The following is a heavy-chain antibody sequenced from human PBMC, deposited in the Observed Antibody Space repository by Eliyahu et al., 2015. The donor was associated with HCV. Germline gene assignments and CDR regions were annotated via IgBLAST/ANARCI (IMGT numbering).Heavy chain of an antibody. J-gene: IGHJ4*02. CDR1: GYSISSGYY. CDR3: ARLPAVVDPDFDY. D-gene: IGHD6-19*01. CDR2: XYHSRNA. Sequence: QVQLQESGPGLVKPSETLSLTCTVSGYSISSGYYWXWXRQPPGKGLEWIGSXYHSRNAYXNPXLKSRVTISVDTSKNQVSLKLTSVTAADTAVYYCARLPAVVDPDFDYWGQGALVTVSS. V-gene: IGHV4-38-2*02.